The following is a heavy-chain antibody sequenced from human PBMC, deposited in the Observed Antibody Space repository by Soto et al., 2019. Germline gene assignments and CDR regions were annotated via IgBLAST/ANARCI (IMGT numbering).Heavy chain of an antibody. CDR2: IIPIFGTA. J-gene: IGHJ4*02. CDR1: GGTFSSYA. D-gene: IGHD3-22*01. V-gene: IGHV1-69*13. CDR3: ARGSFCDSSGYSYVREDY. Sequence: SVKVSCKASGGTFSSYAISWVRQAPGQGLEWMGGIIPIFGTANYAQKFQGRVTITADESTSTAYMELSSLRSEDTAVYYCARGSFCDSSGYSYVREDYWGQGTLVTFSS.